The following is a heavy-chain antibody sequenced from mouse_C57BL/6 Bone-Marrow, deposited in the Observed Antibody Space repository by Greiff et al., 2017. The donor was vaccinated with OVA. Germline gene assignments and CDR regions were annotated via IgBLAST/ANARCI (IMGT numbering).Heavy chain of an antibody. CDR3: ARAPLITTVVAKRWYFDV. D-gene: IGHD1-1*01. CDR1: GYTFTSYG. Sequence: QVQLKQSGAELARPGASVKLSCKASGYTFTSYGISWVKQRTGQGLEWIGEIYPRSGNTYYNEKFKGKATLTADKSSSTAYMELRSLTSEDSAVYFCARAPLITTVVAKRWYFDVWGTGTTVTVSS. CDR2: IYPRSGNT. V-gene: IGHV1-81*01. J-gene: IGHJ1*03.